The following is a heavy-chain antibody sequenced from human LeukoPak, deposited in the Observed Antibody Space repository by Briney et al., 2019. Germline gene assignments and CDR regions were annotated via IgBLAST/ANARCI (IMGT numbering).Heavy chain of an antibody. V-gene: IGHV1-69*04. CDR1: GGTFSSYA. D-gene: IGHD3-9*01. Sequence: GSSVKVSCKASGGTFSSYAISWVRQAPGQGLEWMGRIIPILGIANYAQKFQGRVTITADKSTSTAYMELSSLRSEDTAVYYCASGPTGYGAFDIWGKGTMVTVS. CDR2: IIPILGIA. J-gene: IGHJ3*02. CDR3: ASGPTGYGAFDI.